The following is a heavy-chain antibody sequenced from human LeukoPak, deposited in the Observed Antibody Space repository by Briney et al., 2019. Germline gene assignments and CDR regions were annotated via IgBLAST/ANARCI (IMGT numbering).Heavy chain of an antibody. V-gene: IGHV3-23*01. D-gene: IGHD3-22*01. CDR2: ISGSGGST. CDR3: AKYMPYYDSSGYYAEVFFDY. CDR1: GFTFGSYA. J-gene: IGHJ4*02. Sequence: GGSLRLSCAASGFTFGSYAISWVRQATGKGLEWVSAISGSGGSTYYADSVKGRFTISRDNSKNTLYLQMNSLRAEDTAVYYCAKYMPYYDSSGYYAEVFFDYWGQGTLVTVSS.